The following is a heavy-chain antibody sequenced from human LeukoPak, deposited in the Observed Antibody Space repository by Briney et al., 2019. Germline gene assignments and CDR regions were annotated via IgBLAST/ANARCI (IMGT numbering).Heavy chain of an antibody. J-gene: IGHJ6*02. Sequence: PSQTLSLTCTVSGGSISSGSYYWSWIRQPAGKGLEWIGRIYTSGSTNYNPSLKSRVTISVDTSKNQFSLKLSSVTAADTAVYYCARKVVPAATHYYYYGMDAWGQGTTVTVSS. CDR2: IYTSGST. CDR3: ARKVVPAATHYYYYGMDA. V-gene: IGHV4-61*02. D-gene: IGHD2-2*01. CDR1: GGSISSGSYY.